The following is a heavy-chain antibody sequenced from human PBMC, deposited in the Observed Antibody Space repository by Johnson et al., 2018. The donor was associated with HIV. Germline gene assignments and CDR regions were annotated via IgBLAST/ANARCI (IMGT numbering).Heavy chain of an antibody. CDR2: IRSSGSTI. V-gene: IGHV3-48*04. J-gene: IGHJ3*02. CDR3: VRDVGPLDI. CDR1: GFTFSRYW. Sequence: VQLVESGGGLVQPGGSLRLSCAASGFTFSRYWMHWVRQAPGKGLEWVSYIRSSGSTIYYADSVKGRFTISRDNARNSLYLQMNSLRVEDTAVYYCVRDVGPLDIWGQGTLVTVS.